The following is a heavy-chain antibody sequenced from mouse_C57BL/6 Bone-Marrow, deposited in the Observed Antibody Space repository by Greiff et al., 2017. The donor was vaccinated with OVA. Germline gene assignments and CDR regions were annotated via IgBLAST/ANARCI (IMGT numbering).Heavy chain of an antibody. CDR2: IYPRDGST. Sequence: QVQLQQSDAELVKPGASVKISSKASGYTFTDHTIHWMKQRPEQGLEWIGYIYPRDGSTKYNEKFKGKATLTADKSSSTAYMQLNSLTSEDSAVYFCARSDYYGSSYGYYYAMDYWGQGTSVTVSS. D-gene: IGHD1-1*01. CDR3: ARSDYYGSSYGYYYAMDY. J-gene: IGHJ4*01. V-gene: IGHV1-78*01. CDR1: GYTFTDHT.